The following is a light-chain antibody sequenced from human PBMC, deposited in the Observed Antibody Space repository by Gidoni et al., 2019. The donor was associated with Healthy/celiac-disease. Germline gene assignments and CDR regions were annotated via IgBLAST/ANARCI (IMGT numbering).Light chain of an antibody. CDR1: QSVLYSSNNKNY. CDR3: QQYYSTPHT. Sequence: DIVMTQSPDSLALSLGERATINCKSSQSVLYSSNNKNYLAWYQQKPGQPPKLLIYWASTRESGVPDRFSGSGSGTDFTLTISSLQAEDVAVYYCQQYYSTPHTFGPGTKVDIK. J-gene: IGKJ3*01. V-gene: IGKV4-1*01. CDR2: WAS.